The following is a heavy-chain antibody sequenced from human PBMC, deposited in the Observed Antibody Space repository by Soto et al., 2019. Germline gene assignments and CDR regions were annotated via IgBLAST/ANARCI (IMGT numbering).Heavy chain of an antibody. V-gene: IGHV4-4*02. CDR1: GGSISSSNW. Sequence: QVQLQESGPGLVKPSGTLSLTCAVSGGSISSSNWWSWVRQPPGKGLGWIGEIYHSGSNNYNPSLKSRVTISVDKSKNQIPLKLSSVTAADTAVYYCAREGASGCTQYYGMDVWGQGTTVTVSS. D-gene: IGHD2-8*01. J-gene: IGHJ6*02. CDR2: IYHSGSN. CDR3: AREGASGCTQYYGMDV.